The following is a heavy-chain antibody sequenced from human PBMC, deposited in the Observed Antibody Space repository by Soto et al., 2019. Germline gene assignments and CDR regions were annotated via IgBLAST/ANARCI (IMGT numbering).Heavy chain of an antibody. CDR2: IYTSGST. CDR3: ARDLGIYYGSGSYYRYYGMDV. CDR1: GGSISSYY. Sequence: QVQLQESGPGLVKPSETLSLTCTVSGGSISSYYWSWIRQPAGKGLEWIGRIYTSGSTNYNPSLKSRVTMSVDTSTNQFSLKLSSVTAADTAVYYCARDLGIYYGSGSYYRYYGMDVWGQGTTVTVSS. J-gene: IGHJ6*02. D-gene: IGHD3-10*01. V-gene: IGHV4-4*07.